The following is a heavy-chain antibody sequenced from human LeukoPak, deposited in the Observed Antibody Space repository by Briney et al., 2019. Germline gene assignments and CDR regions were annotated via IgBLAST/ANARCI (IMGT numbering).Heavy chain of an antibody. CDR3: ARDYLPHNIAAAGTGAWFDP. V-gene: IGHV4-39*07. Sequence: SETLSLTCVVSGGSISSTSYYWGWIRQPPGKGLEWIGSIYYSGSTYYNPSLKSRVTISVDTSKNQFSLKLSSVTAADTAVYYCARDYLPHNIAAAGTGAWFDPWGQGTLVTVSS. CDR1: GGSISSTSYY. D-gene: IGHD6-13*01. J-gene: IGHJ5*02. CDR2: IYYSGST.